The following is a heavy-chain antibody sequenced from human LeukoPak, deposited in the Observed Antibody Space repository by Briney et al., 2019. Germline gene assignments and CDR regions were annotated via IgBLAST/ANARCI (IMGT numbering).Heavy chain of an antibody. J-gene: IGHJ5*02. CDR1: GYTFTSYE. CDR2: MNTKSGNT. CDR3: AKAGIVATMNADWFDP. V-gene: IGHV1-8*01. Sequence: ASVKVSCKASGYTFTSYEINWVRQATGQGLEWMGWMNTKSGNTAYAQKFQGRVTMTRDTSISTAYMELSSLRSEDTAVYYCAKAGIVATMNADWFDPWGQGTLVIVSS. D-gene: IGHD5-12*01.